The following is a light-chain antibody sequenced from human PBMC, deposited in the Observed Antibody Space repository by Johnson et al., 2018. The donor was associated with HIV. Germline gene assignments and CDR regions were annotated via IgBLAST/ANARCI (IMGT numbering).Light chain of an antibody. J-gene: IGLJ1*01. CDR1: SSNIENYF. Sequence: QSVLTQPPSVSAAPGQKVNISCSGTSSNIENYFVSWYQQLPGAAPRLLIYENNKRPSGIPDRFSGAKSGASATLGITGLETGDEADYYCGTWDSSLSAARVFGTGTKVTFL. CDR2: ENN. V-gene: IGLV1-51*02. CDR3: GTWDSSLSAARV.